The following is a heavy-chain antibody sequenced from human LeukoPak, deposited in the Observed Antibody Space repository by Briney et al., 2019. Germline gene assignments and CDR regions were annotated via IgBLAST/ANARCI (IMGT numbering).Heavy chain of an antibody. CDR1: GGSISSSIYY. CDR3: ARSPKRGLVPGWYFDL. J-gene: IGHJ2*01. D-gene: IGHD6-19*01. V-gene: IGHV4-39*01. CDR2: IFYTGST. Sequence: PSETLSLTCTVSGGSISSSIYYWGWIRQPPGKGLEWIGSIFYTGSTYYNPSLKSRVTISVDTSKNQFSLKVSSVTAADTAVYYCARSPKRGLVPGWYFDLWGRGTLVTVSS.